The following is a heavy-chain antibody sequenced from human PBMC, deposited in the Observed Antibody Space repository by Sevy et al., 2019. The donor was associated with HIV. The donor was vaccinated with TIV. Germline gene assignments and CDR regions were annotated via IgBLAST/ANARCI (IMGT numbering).Heavy chain of an antibody. J-gene: IGHJ3*02. D-gene: IGHD4-17*01. V-gene: IGHV5-51*01. Sequence: GESLKISCKGSGYSFTSYWIGWVRQMPGKGLEWMGIIYPGDSDTRYSPSFQAQVTISADKSISTAYLQWSSLKASDTAMYYCARHTVTTSHAFDIWGQGTMVTVSS. CDR3: ARHTVTTSHAFDI. CDR2: IYPGDSDT. CDR1: GYSFTSYW.